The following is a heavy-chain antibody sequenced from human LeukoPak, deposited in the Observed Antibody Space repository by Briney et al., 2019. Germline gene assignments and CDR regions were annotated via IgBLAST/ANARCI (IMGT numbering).Heavy chain of an antibody. V-gene: IGHV1-46*01. CDR3: ARDHLWGSSDAFDI. CDR1: GYTFTSNY. D-gene: IGHD3-16*01. J-gene: IGHJ3*02. CDR2: IYPRDGST. Sequence: GASVKVSCTASGYTFTSNYIHWVRQAPGQGLEWMGMIYPRDGSTNYAQKFQGRVTMTRDTSTSTVYMELSSLRSEDTAVYYCARDHLWGSSDAFDIWGQGTMVTVSS.